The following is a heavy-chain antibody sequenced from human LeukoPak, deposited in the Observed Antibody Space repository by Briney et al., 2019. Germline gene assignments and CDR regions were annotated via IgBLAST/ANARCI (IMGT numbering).Heavy chain of an antibody. CDR3: ARDPGYYYDSSGYYYGLPY. CDR1: GGSISSYY. V-gene: IGHV4-4*07. Sequence: PSETLSLTCTVSGGSISSYYWSWIRQPAGKGLEWIGRIYTSGSTNYNPSLKSRVTMSVDTSKNQFSLKLSSVTAADTAVYYCARDPGYYYDSSGYYYGLPYWGQGTLVTVSS. D-gene: IGHD3-22*01. J-gene: IGHJ4*02. CDR2: IYTSGST.